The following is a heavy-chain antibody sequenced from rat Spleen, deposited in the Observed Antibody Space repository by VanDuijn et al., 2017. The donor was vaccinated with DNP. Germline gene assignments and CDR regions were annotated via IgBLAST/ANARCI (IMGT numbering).Heavy chain of an antibody. CDR1: RYTFISDY. V-gene: IGHV1-43*01. Sequence: QVQLQQSGAALAKPASSAKISCKTSRYTFISDYIGWLKQTTGQGLEYVGYINLGRRDTNYNGKFKGKATFTVDKSSSTAFMQLSSRTPEDSAVYYCARWGGPGYFDYWGQGVMVTVSS. D-gene: IGHD1-4*01. CDR2: INLGRRDT. J-gene: IGHJ2*01. CDR3: ARWGGPGYFDY.